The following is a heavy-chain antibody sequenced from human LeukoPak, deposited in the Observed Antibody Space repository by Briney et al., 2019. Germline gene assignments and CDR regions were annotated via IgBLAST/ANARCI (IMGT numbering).Heavy chain of an antibody. D-gene: IGHD5-24*01. J-gene: IGHJ4*02. CDR1: GGSISSYY. CDR3: ARDLGLDGYTSYYFDC. V-gene: IGHV4-59*01. CDR2: IYYSGST. Sequence: SETLSLTCTVSGGSISSYYWSWIRQPPGKGLEWIGYIYYSGSTNYNPSLKSRVTISVDTSKNQFSLKLCSVTAADTAVYYCARDLGLDGYTSYYFDCWGQGTLVTVSS.